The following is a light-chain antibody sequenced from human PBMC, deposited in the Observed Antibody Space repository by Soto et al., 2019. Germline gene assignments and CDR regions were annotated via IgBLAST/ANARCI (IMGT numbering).Light chain of an antibody. CDR2: DVS. CDR1: SSDVGGYNY. CDR3: SSYTSSSLYV. J-gene: IGLJ1*01. Sequence: QSALTQPASVSGSPGQSITISCTGTSSDVGGYNYVSWYQQHPGKAPKLMIYDVSNRLSGVSNRFSGSKSGNTASLTSSGLQADDEADHYCSSYTSSSLYVFGTGTKLTVL. V-gene: IGLV2-14*01.